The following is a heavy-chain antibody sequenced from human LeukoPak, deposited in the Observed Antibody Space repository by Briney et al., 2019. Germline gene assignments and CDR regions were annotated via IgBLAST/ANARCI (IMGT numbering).Heavy chain of an antibody. D-gene: IGHD1-20*01. J-gene: IGHJ5*02. CDR1: GFTVSSTY. CDR3: ARGITGSNNWFDP. V-gene: IGHV3-53*01. Sequence: PGGSLRLSCAASGFTVSSTYMSWLRQAPGKGLEWVSLIYTCGTTYYADSVKGRFTISRDNSENTLYLQMNSLRAEDTAVYYCARGITGSNNWFDPWGQGTLVTVSS. CDR2: IYTCGTT.